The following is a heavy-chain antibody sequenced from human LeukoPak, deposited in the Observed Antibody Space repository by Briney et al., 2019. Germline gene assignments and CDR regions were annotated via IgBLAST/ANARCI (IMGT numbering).Heavy chain of an antibody. CDR1: GFTFSSYS. Sequence: GGSLRLSCAASGFTFSSYSMKWVRQAPGKGLEWVSSISSGNSYIYYGDSVKGRFTISRDNAKNSLYLQMNSLRAEDTAVYYCVRVGTTWYLGYWGQGTLVTVTS. D-gene: IGHD1-14*01. CDR2: ISSGNSYI. V-gene: IGHV3-21*01. CDR3: VRVGTTWYLGY. J-gene: IGHJ4*02.